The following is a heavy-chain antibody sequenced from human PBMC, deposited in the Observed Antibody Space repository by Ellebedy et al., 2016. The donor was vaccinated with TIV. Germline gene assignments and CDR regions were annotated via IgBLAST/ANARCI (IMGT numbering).Heavy chain of an antibody. D-gene: IGHD4-17*01. V-gene: IGHV3-74*01. CDR2: INSDGSST. CDR3: AKGGNYGDYRDY. Sequence: GGSLRLSXAASGFTFSSYWMHWVRQAPGKGLVWVSRINSDGSSTSYADSVKGRFTISRDNAKNTLYLQMNSLRAEDTAVYYCAKGGNYGDYRDYWGQGTLVTVSS. CDR1: GFTFSSYW. J-gene: IGHJ4*02.